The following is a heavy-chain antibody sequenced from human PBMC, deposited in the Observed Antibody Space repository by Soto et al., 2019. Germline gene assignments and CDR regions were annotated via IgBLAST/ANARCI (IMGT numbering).Heavy chain of an antibody. Sequence: ASVKVSCKASGYTFTSYDIHWVRQAPGQGLEWMGRINPSSGSTSYAQKLQGRVTMTRDTSTSTAYMELSSLRSDDTAVYYCAREGGNWNFQVTPRKNWFDPWGQGTLVTVSS. D-gene: IGHD1-1*01. CDR3: AREGGNWNFQVTPRKNWFDP. CDR1: GYTFTSYD. J-gene: IGHJ5*02. V-gene: IGHV1-46*01. CDR2: INPSSGST.